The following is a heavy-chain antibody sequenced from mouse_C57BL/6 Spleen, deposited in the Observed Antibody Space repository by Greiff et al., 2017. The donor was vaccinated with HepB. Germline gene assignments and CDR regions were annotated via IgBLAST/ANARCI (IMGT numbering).Heavy chain of an antibody. CDR3: TRDRYDRGTPFDY. V-gene: IGHV5-9-1*02. J-gene: IGHJ2*01. CDR2: ISSGGDYI. Sequence: VQLKESGEGLVKPGGSLKLSCAASGFTFSSYAMSWVRQTPEKRLEWVAYISSGGDYIYYADTVKGRFTISRDNARNTLYLQMSSLKSEDTAMYYCTRDRYDRGTPFDYWGQGTTLTVSS. D-gene: IGHD2-12*01. CDR1: GFTFSSYA.